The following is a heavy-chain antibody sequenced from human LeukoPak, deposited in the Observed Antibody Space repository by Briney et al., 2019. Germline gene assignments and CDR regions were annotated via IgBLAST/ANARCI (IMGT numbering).Heavy chain of an antibody. D-gene: IGHD1-26*01. Sequence: PGGSLRLSCAASGFTFSSYAMHRVRQAPGKGLEWVAVISYDGSNKYYADSVKGRFTISRDNSKNTLYLQMNSLRAADTAVYYCAKGVGDPMGATTHLDYWGQGILVTVSS. CDR2: ISYDGSNK. CDR1: GFTFSSYA. CDR3: AKGVGDPMGATTHLDY. J-gene: IGHJ4*02. V-gene: IGHV3-30*04.